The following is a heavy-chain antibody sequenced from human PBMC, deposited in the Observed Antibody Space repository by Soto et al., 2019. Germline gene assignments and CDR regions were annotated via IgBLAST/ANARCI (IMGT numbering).Heavy chain of an antibody. CDR3: ARDRGCSGGICYRDLGY. D-gene: IGHD2-15*01. J-gene: IGHJ4*02. CDR2: ISSISNTI. Sequence: EVQLVESGGGLVQPGGSLRLSCAASGFTFSTYSMSWVRQAPGKGLEWVSYISSISNTIYYADSVKGRFTISRDNAKNSRYLHMNSLSAEDTAVYYCARDRGCSGGICYRDLGYWGQGTLVTVSS. CDR1: GFTFSTYS. V-gene: IGHV3-48*01.